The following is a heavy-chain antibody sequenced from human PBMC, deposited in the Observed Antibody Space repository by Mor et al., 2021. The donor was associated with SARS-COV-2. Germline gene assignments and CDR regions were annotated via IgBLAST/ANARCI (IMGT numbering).Heavy chain of an antibody. CDR3: ARWHQMVIGGFDL. CDR2: ISFDGRKT. D-gene: IGHD6-13*01. CDR1: YG. J-gene: IGHJ3*01. V-gene: IGHV3-30*19. Sequence: YGMHWVRQAPGKGLEWVALISFDGRKTNYRDSVTGRFIISRDNSKKTMFLQLNSLKHEDTAVYYCARWHQMVIGGFDLWGQG.